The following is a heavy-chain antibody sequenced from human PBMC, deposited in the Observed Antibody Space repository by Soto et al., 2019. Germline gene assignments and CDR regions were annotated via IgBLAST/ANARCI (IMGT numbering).Heavy chain of an antibody. CDR2: INHSGST. Sequence: SETLSLTCAVYGGSFSGYYWSWIRQPPGKGLEWIGEINHSGSTNYNPSLKSRVTISVDTSKNQFSLKLSSVTAADTAVYYCAEGAYCSSTRCYSYWGQGTLVTVSS. CDR3: AEGAYCSSTRCYSY. D-gene: IGHD2-2*01. CDR1: GGSFSGYY. J-gene: IGHJ4*02. V-gene: IGHV4-34*01.